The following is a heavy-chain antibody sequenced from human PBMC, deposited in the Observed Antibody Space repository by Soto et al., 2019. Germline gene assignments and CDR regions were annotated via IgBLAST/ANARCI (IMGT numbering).Heavy chain of an antibody. V-gene: IGHV1-2*04. CDR2: INPNSGGT. CDR3: ASGRRITIFGVDLNWFDP. CDR1: GYTFTGYY. D-gene: IGHD3-3*01. Sequence: QVQLVQSGAEVKKPGASVKVSCKASGYTFTGYYMHWVRQAPGQGLEWMGWINPNSGGTNYAQKFQGWVTMTRDTSSSTAYMELSRLRSDDTAVYYCASGRRITIFGVDLNWFDPWGQGTLVAVS. J-gene: IGHJ5*02.